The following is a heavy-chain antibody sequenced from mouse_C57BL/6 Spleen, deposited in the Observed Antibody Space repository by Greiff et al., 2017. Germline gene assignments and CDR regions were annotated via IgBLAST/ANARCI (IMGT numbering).Heavy chain of an antibody. V-gene: IGHV1-26*01. CDR1: GYTFTDYY. J-gene: IGHJ3*01. CDR2: INPNNGGT. Sequence: VQLQQSGPELVKPGASVKISCKASGYTFTDYYMNWVKQSHGKSLEWIGDINPNNGGTSYNQKFKGKATLTVDKSSSTAYMELRSLTSEDSAVYYCARLDDYDAYWGQGALVTVSA. D-gene: IGHD2-4*01. CDR3: ARLDDYDAY.